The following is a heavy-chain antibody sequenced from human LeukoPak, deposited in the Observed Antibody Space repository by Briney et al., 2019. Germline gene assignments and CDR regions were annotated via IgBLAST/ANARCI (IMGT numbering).Heavy chain of an antibody. CDR2: IVVGRGNT. CDR1: GFTFTSSA. D-gene: IGHD3-22*01. CDR3: AADPRTYYYDSSGEFDY. V-gene: IGHV1-58*01. Sequence: ASVKVSCKASGFTFTSSAVQWVRQARGQRLEWIGWIVVGRGNTNYAQKFQERVTITRDMSTSTAYMELSSLRSEDTAVYYCAADPRTYYYDSSGEFDYWGQGTLVTVSS. J-gene: IGHJ4*02.